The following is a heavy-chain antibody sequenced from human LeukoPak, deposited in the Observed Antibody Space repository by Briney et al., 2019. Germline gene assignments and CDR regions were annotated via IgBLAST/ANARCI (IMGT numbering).Heavy chain of an antibody. V-gene: IGHV3-74*01. CDR2: INSDGSST. Sequence: GGSLRLSCAASGFTFSSYWMHWVRQAPGKGLVWVSRINSDGSSTSYADSVKGRFTISRDNAKNTLYMQMNSLRAEDTALYYCAKDLSSGTERGFDHWGQGTLVSVSS. CDR1: GFTFSSYW. J-gene: IGHJ4*02. CDR3: AKDLSSGTERGFDH. D-gene: IGHD3/OR15-3a*01.